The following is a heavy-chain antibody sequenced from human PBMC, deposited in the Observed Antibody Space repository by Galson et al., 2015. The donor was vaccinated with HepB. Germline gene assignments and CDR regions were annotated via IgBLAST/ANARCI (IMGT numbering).Heavy chain of an antibody. J-gene: IGHJ4*02. D-gene: IGHD5-12*01. CDR2: ISSSGGST. Sequence: LRLSCAASEFTFSSYAMTWVRQAPGKGLEWVSGISSSGGSTYYADSVKGRFTISRDNSKNTLYLQMNSLRAEDTAMYSCAKGGGGYSGYDYFDYWGQGTLVTVSS. CDR1: EFTFSSYA. V-gene: IGHV3-23*01. CDR3: AKGGGGYSGYDYFDY.